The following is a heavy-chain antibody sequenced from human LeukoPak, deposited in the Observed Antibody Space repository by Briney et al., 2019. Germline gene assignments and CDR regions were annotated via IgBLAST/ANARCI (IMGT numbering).Heavy chain of an antibody. J-gene: IGHJ4*02. CDR1: GFTFSSYE. V-gene: IGHV3-48*03. D-gene: IGHD3-16*02. Sequence: PGGSLRLSCAASGFTFSSYEMNWVRQAPGKGLEWVSYISSSGSTIYYADSVKGRFTISRDNAKNSLYLQMNSLRAEDTAVHYCARDPLRLGELSLNYFDYWGQGTPVTVSS. CDR3: ARDPLRLGELSLNYFDY. CDR2: ISSSGSTI.